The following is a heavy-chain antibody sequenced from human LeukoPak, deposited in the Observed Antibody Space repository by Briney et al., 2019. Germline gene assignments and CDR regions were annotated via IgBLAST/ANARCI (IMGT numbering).Heavy chain of an antibody. V-gene: IGHV3-48*01. CDR2: IRNSGNTI. CDR3: AKGEAGIVLMVYAMGPAFDI. Sequence: GGSLRLSCAVSGFTLSSYNMNWVRQAPGKGLEWVSYIRNSGNTIYYADSVKGRFTISRDNSKNTLYLQMNSLRAEDTAVYYCAKGEAGIVLMVYAMGPAFDIWGQGTMVTVSS. CDR1: GFTLSSYN. J-gene: IGHJ3*02. D-gene: IGHD2-8*01.